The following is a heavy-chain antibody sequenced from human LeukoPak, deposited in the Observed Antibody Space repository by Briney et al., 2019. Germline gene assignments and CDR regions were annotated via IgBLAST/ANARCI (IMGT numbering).Heavy chain of an antibody. J-gene: IGHJ6*03. V-gene: IGHV3-48*01. CDR3: ARGSYYMDV. CDR1: GFTFSSYI. Sequence: GGSLRLSCAASGFTFSSYIMKWVRQAPGQGLRWVSYISSSSSTIYYADSVKGRFTISRDNAKNSLYLQMNSLRAEDTAVYYCARGSYYMDVWGKGTTVTVSS. CDR2: ISSSSSTI.